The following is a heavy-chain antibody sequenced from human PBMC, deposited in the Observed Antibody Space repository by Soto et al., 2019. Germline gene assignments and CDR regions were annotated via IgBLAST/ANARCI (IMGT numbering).Heavy chain of an antibody. CDR1: GYSFAGYW. CDR2: IDPSDSYT. CDR3: ARQTYYSVSSAHYLYYFDS. D-gene: IGHD3-22*01. Sequence: GESLKISCKGSGYSFAGYWITWVRQMPGKGLQWMGRIDPSDSYTNYSPSFQGHVTISSDKSISTAYLQWSSLGASDTAMYYCARQTYYSVSSAHYLYYFDSWCQGILVSVFS. J-gene: IGHJ4*02. V-gene: IGHV5-10-1*01.